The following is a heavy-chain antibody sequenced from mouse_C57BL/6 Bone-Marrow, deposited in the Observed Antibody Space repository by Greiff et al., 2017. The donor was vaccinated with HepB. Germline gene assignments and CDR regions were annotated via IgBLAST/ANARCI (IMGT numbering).Heavy chain of an antibody. D-gene: IGHD1-1*01. J-gene: IGHJ1*03. Sequence: VQLKESGPELVKPGASVKISCKASGYSFTGYYMNWVKQSPEKSLEWIGEINPSTGGTTYNQKFKAKATLTVDKSSSTAYMQLKSLTSEDSAVYYCARSDYYGSSYGGYWYFDVWGTGTTVTVSS. CDR1: GYSFTGYY. V-gene: IGHV1-42*01. CDR2: INPSTGGT. CDR3: ARSDYYGSSYGGYWYFDV.